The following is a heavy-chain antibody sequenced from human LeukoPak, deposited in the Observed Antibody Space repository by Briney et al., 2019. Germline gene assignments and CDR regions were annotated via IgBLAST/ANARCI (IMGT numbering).Heavy chain of an antibody. CDR2: IHPGGST. V-gene: IGHV4-4*02. J-gene: IGHJ4*02. D-gene: IGHD3-9*01. CDR3: ARGERTALRYFDWLLWIFDY. Sequence: PSGTRSLTWAVSVDSISSSKWWSWVRQAPGKGLEWIGEIHPGGSTNYNPSLKSRVTISIDKSKNQFSLKLSSVTAADTAVYYCARGERTALRYFDWLLWIFDYWGQGTLVTVS. CDR1: VDSISSSKW.